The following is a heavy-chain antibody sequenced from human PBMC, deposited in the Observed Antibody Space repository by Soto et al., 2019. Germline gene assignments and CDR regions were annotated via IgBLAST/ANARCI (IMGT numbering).Heavy chain of an antibody. D-gene: IGHD2-15*01. V-gene: IGHV4-39*01. CDR2: MFYSGLT. CDR3: APLSVSLSGPYGIHV. Sequence: SETLSLTCSVSGYSVSSSDYYWAWVRQPPGKGLEWIGSMFYSGLTYYNPSLKSRVTLSVDTSKNQFSVRLNSVTAADTAVYYCAPLSVSLSGPYGIHVWGQGTTVTVSS. CDR1: GYSVSSSDYY. J-gene: IGHJ6*02.